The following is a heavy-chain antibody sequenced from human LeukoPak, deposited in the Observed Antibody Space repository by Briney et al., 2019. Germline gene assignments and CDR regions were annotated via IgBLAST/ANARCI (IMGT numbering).Heavy chain of an antibody. V-gene: IGHV1-18*01. J-gene: IGHJ4*02. CDR1: GYTFTSYG. Sequence: ASVKVSCKASGYTFTSYGISWVRQAPGQGLEWMGWISAYNGNTNYAQKLQGRVTMTTDTSTSTAYMELRSLRSDDTAVYYCARDWYYYDSSGPPLGYWGQGTLVTVSS. D-gene: IGHD3-22*01. CDR2: ISAYNGNT. CDR3: ARDWYYYDSSGPPLGY.